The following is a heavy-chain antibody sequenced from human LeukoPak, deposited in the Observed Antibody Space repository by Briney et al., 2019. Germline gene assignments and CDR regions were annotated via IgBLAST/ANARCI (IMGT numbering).Heavy chain of an antibody. CDR3: ARVDSSNWYDSRGYFDY. CDR1: GGSISSYY. CDR2: IYYTGST. J-gene: IGHJ4*02. V-gene: IGHV4-59*01. D-gene: IGHD6-13*01. Sequence: PSETLSLTCTVSGGSISSYYWAWLRQPPGKGLEWIGYIYYTGSTNYNPSLKSRVTISVDTSKNQFSLKLSSVTAADTAVYYCARVDSSNWYDSRGYFDYWGQGTLVTVSS.